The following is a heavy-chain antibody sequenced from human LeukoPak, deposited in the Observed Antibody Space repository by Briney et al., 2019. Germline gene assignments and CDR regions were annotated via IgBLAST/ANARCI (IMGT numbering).Heavy chain of an antibody. CDR1: GYSISSGYY. CDR2: IYHSGST. V-gene: IGHV4-38-2*02. D-gene: IGHD5-18*01. CDR3: ARDGIGYSYGTYYYYMDV. Sequence: SETLSLTCTVSGYSISSGYYWGWIRQPPGKGLEWIGSIYHSGSTYYNPSLKSRVTISVDTSKNQFSLKLSSVTAADTAVYYCARDGIGYSYGTYYYYMDVWGKGTTVTVSS. J-gene: IGHJ6*03.